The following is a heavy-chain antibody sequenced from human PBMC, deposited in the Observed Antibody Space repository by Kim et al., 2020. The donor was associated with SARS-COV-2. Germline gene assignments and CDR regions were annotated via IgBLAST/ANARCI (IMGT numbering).Heavy chain of an antibody. D-gene: IGHD2-15*01. CDR3: AKLPTGGGDAFDI. Sequence: GYADSVKGRFTISRDNAKNSLYLQMNSLRAEDTALYYCAKLPTGGGDAFDIWGQGTMVTVSS. V-gene: IGHV3-9*01. J-gene: IGHJ3*02.